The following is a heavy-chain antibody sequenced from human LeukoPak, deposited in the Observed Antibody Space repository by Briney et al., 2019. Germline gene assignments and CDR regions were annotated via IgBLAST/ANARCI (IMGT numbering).Heavy chain of an antibody. CDR1: GFTFSGYG. CDR3: AKDLSVYCSGGSCYPNWCDP. V-gene: IGHV3-30*02. J-gene: IGHJ5*02. D-gene: IGHD2-15*01. Sequence: GGSLRLSCAASGFTFSGYGMHWVRQAPGQGLEWVAFFRYDGSDKRYADSVKGRFTISRDNSRNTLYLQMNSLKPEDTAVYYCAKDLSVYCSGGSCYPNWCDPWGQGTLVTVSS. CDR2: FRYDGSDK.